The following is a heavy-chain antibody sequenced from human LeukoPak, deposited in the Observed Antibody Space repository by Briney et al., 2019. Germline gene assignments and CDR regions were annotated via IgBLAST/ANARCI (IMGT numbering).Heavy chain of an antibody. CDR2: ISSSGSYR. Sequence: GGSLRLSCAASGFTLSSYNMNWVRQAPGRGLEWVSFISSSGSYRYHADSMKGRITISRDNAKNSLYLQMDGLRAEDTAVYYCARPFPQLQGAFDVWGQGTVVTVSS. V-gene: IGHV3-21*06. CDR3: ARPFPQLQGAFDV. J-gene: IGHJ3*01. CDR1: GFTLSSYN. D-gene: IGHD2/OR15-2a*01.